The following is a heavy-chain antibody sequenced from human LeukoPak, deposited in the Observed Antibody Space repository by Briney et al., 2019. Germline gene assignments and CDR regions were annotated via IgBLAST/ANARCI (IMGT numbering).Heavy chain of an antibody. J-gene: IGHJ5*02. CDR1: GGSISSYY. CDR3: ARASPYYYDSSGYYPFDP. CDR2: IYYSGST. Sequence: PSETLSLTCTVSGGSISSYYWSWIRQPPGKGLQWIGYIYYSGSTNYNPSLESRVTISVDTSKNQFSLKLSSVTAADTAVYYCARASPYYYDSSGYYPFDPWGQGTLVTVSS. V-gene: IGHV4-59*01. D-gene: IGHD3-22*01.